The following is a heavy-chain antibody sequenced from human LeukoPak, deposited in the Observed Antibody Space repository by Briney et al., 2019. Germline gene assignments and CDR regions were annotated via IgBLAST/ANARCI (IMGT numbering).Heavy chain of an antibody. V-gene: IGHV3-33*01. CDR1: GFTFSSYG. CDR2: IWYDGSNK. Sequence: GGSLRLSCAASGFTFSSYGMHWVRQAPGKGLEWVAVIWYDGSNKYYADSVKGRFTISRDNSKNTLYLQMNSLRAKDTAVYYCARGYCSGGSCYDFDYWGQGTLVTVSS. J-gene: IGHJ4*02. CDR3: ARGYCSGGSCYDFDY. D-gene: IGHD2-15*01.